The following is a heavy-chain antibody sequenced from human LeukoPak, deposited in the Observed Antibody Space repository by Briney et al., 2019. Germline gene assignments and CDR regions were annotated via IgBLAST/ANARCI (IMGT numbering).Heavy chain of an antibody. J-gene: IGHJ4*02. CDR3: AKVSEGDSGSRYRPLDF. Sequence: PEGSLRLSCAASGFILSTYWMTWDRQGPGKRLEWMATIKQDGTGISYLDSVKGRFTISRDNANNSLYLQMNGLRVDDTAIYYCAKVSEGDSGSRYRPLDFWGQGTLVTVSS. D-gene: IGHD3-10*01. CDR1: GFILSTYW. CDR2: IKQDGTGI. V-gene: IGHV3-7*03.